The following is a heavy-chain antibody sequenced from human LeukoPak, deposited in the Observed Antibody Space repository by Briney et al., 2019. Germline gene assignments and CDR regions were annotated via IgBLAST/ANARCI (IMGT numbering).Heavy chain of an antibody. J-gene: IGHJ4*02. CDR3: GRFAHCGGDCYYFDY. V-gene: IGHV3-21*01. CDR2: ITRSSGYM. D-gene: IGHD2-21*01. Sequence: PGGSLRLSCAASGFTFDDYAMHWVRQAPGKGLEWVSSITRSSGYMYFADSLKGRFTISRDNAKNSVYLQMDSLRAEDTAVYYCGRFAHCGGDCYYFDYWGQGTLVTVSS. CDR1: GFTFDDYA.